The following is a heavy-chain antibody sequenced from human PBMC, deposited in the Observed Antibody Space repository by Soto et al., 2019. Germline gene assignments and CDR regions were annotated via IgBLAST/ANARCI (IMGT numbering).Heavy chain of an antibody. V-gene: IGHV3-72*01. D-gene: IGHD1-26*01. CDR1: GFIFSDHY. Sequence: VQLVESGGGLVQPGGSLRLACAASGFIFSDHYMDWVRQAPGKGREWVGRIKNKANSYTTEYAASVKGRFTISRDDSKNSLYLQMNSLKTEDTAVYYCTRISLVGATGGRYFDYWGQGTLLTVSS. CDR3: TRISLVGATGGRYFDY. J-gene: IGHJ4*02. CDR2: IKNKANSYTT.